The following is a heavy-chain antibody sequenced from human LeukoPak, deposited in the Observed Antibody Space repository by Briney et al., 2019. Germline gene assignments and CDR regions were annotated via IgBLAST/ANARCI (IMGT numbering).Heavy chain of an antibody. Sequence: SETLSLTCAVYGGSFSGNYWSWIRQPPGKGLEWIGEINHSGSTNYNPSLKSRVTISVDTSKNQFSLKLSSVTAADTAVYYCTRLRSGSGSYRRSYYYYYMDVWGKGTTVTISS. D-gene: IGHD3-10*01. CDR1: GGSFSGNY. V-gene: IGHV4-34*01. CDR2: INHSGST. J-gene: IGHJ6*03. CDR3: TRLRSGSGSYRRSYYYYYMDV.